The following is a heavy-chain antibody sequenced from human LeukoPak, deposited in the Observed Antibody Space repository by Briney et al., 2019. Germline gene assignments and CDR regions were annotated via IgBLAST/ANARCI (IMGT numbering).Heavy chain of an antibody. J-gene: IGHJ4*02. CDR3: ATSPYYYGSGSSPDY. D-gene: IGHD3-10*01. CDR2: FDPEDGET. V-gene: IGHV1-24*01. Sequence: GASVKVSCKVSGYTLTELSMHWVRQAPGKGLEWMVGFDPEDGETIYAQKFQGRVTMTEDTSTDTAYMELSSLRSEDTAVYYCATSPYYYGSGSSPDYWGQGTLVTVSS. CDR1: GYTLTELS.